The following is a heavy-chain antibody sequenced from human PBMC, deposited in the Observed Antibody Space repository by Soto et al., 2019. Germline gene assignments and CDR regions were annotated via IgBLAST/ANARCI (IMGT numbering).Heavy chain of an antibody. Sequence: SETLSLTCTVSGGSISSGGYYWSWIRQHPGKGLEWIGYIYYSGSTYYNPSLKSRVTISVDTSKNQFSLKLSSVTAADTAVYYCARYGDRYYYCGMDAWGQGTTVTVSS. J-gene: IGHJ6*02. V-gene: IGHV4-31*03. CDR3: ARYGDRYYYCGMDA. CDR1: GGSISSGGYY. CDR2: IYYSGST. D-gene: IGHD7-27*01.